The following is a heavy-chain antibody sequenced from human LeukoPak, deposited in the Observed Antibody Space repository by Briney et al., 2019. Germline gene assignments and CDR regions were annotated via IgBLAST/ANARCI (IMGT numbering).Heavy chain of an antibody. J-gene: IGHJ4*02. D-gene: IGHD1-26*01. V-gene: IGHV3-21*01. CDR2: ISSSSSYI. CDR1: GFTFSSYS. Sequence: GGSLRLSCAASGFTFSSYSMNWVRQAPGKGLEWVSSISSSSSYIYYADSVKGRFTISRDNAKNSLYLQMNSLGAEDTAVYYCAREDGSYYYFDYWGQGTLVTVSS. CDR3: AREDGSYYYFDY.